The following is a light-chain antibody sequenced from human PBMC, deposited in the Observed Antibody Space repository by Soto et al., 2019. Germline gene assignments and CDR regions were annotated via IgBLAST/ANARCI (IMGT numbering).Light chain of an antibody. CDR3: QQTYNTPYT. V-gene: IGKV1-39*01. Sequence: IHMTQSPSSLSASVGDRVTITSRPSKRITTYLNWYQQKPGEAPKLLISTSGTLQRGVPSRFTGSGSGTDFTLTITGLQPADFATYFCQQTYNTPYTFGQGTKLEIK. J-gene: IGKJ2*01. CDR1: KRITTY. CDR2: TSG.